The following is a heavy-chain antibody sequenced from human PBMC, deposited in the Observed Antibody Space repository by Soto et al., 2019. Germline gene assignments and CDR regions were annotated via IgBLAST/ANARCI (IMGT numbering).Heavy chain of an antibody. CDR3: ARDRAYYAILTGYYKGDAFDI. J-gene: IGHJ3*02. CDR2: IYSGGST. Sequence: EVQLVESGGGLVQPGGSLRLSCAASGFTVSSNYMSWVRQAPGKGLEWVSVIYSGGSTYYADSVKGRFTISRDNSKNTLYLQMNSLRAEDTAVYYCARDRAYYAILTGYYKGDAFDIWGQGTMVTVSS. D-gene: IGHD3-9*01. CDR1: GFTVSSNY. V-gene: IGHV3-66*01.